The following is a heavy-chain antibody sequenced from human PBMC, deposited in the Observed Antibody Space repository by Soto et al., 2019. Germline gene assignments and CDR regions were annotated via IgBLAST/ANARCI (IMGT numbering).Heavy chain of an antibody. CDR2: IFWECNRL. V-gene: IGHV3-9*01. D-gene: IGHD3-10*01. CDR3: TKDINMGGVDV. J-gene: IGHJ6*02. Sequence: GGSLRLSCVASGFNLHDHAMHWVRQAPGKGLEWVSGIFWECNRLDNADSVQGRFFISRDNAKNSLYLQMNSLREDDTALYYCTKDINMGGVDVWGQGTTVTVSS. CDR1: GFNLHDHA.